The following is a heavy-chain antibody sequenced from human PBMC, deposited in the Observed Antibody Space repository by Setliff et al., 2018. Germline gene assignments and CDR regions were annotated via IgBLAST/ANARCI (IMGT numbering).Heavy chain of an antibody. V-gene: IGHV1-18*01. CDR2: ISGFTGDT. D-gene: IGHD6-19*01. Sequence: ASVKVSCKTSGFMFSTYGLSWVRQAPGQGPEWIGCISGFTGDTKYAPKFQDRVILTIDESSTTAHMELRSLTSDDTAFYYCARSSAPSVVLAADFDYRGQGTLVTVSS. J-gene: IGHJ4*02. CDR1: GFMFSTYG. CDR3: ARSSAPSVVLAADFDY.